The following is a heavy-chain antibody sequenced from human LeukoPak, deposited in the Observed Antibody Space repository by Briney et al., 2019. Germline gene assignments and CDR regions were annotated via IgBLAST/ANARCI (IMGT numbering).Heavy chain of an antibody. CDR1: GFSLSTTGVA. Sequence: SGPTLVEPTQTLTLTCTFSGFSLSTTGVAVGWIRQPPGKALEWLALIYWDNDRRYSPSLKSRLTITEDTSKNQVVLTMPNMDPVDTATYYCAHSPIGTSSGYHYFFDYWGQGTLVTVSS. CDR3: AHSPIGTSSGYHYFFDY. J-gene: IGHJ4*02. V-gene: IGHV2-5*02. CDR2: IYWDNDR. D-gene: IGHD3-22*01.